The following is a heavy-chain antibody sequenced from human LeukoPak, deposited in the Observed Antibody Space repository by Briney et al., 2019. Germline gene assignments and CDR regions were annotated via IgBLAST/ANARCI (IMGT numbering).Heavy chain of an antibody. CDR2: INSDGYST. J-gene: IGHJ4*02. CDR3: ASPYSGSYFGFDY. D-gene: IGHD1-26*01. Sequence: GGSLRLSCAASGFTFSSYWMHWVRQAPGKGLVWVSRINSDGYSTSYADSVKGRFTISRDNAKNTLYLQMNSLRAEDTAVYYCASPYSGSYFGFDYWGQGTLVTVSS. CDR1: GFTFSSYW. V-gene: IGHV3-74*01.